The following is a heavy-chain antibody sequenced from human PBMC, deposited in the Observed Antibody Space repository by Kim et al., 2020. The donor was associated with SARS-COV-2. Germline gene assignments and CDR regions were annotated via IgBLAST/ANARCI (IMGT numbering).Heavy chain of an antibody. Sequence: GGSLRLSCAASGFDVRTSSISWVRQAPGKGLEWVSIIYAGGGTYFADSLQGRFTTSRDGSTNTDHPQLSSLGVDDTAVYYCARGAPDDNAYFDWWGHGSQVPV. CDR2: IYAGGGT. J-gene: IGHJ4*01. CDR1: GFDVRTSS. V-gene: IGHV3-53*01. CDR3: ARGAPDDNAYFDW.